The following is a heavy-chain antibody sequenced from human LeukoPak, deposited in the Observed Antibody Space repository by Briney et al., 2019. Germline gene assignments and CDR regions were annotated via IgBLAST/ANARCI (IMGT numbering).Heavy chain of an antibody. CDR2: IYPGDSDT. V-gene: IGHV5-51*01. Sequence: GESLKISCKGSGYSFSNHWIGWVRQMPGKGLEWMGVIYPGDSDTRYSPSFQGQVTMSVDKSIDTAFLQWSSLKASDSAIYYCARELFGSYGQLLSFARWGPGTQVTVSS. J-gene: IGHJ4*02. D-gene: IGHD3-16*01. CDR3: ARELFGSYGQLLSFAR. CDR1: GYSFSNHW.